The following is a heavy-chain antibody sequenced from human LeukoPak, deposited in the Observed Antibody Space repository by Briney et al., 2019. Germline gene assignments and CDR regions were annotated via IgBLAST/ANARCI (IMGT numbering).Heavy chain of an antibody. D-gene: IGHD2-15*01. CDR1: GGSISSYY. J-gene: IGHJ6*02. CDR2: IYYSGST. V-gene: IGHV4-59*08. CDR3: ARQGYCSGGSCRAYYYYYGMDV. Sequence: SETLSLTCTVSGGSISSYYWSWIRRPPGKGLEWIGYIYYSGSTNYNPSLKSRVTISVDTSKNQFSMKLSSVTAADTAVYYCARQGYCSGGSCRAYYYYYGMDVWGQGTTVTVSS.